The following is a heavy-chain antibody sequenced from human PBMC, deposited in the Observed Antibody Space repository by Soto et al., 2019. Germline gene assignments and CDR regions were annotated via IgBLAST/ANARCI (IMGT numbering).Heavy chain of an antibody. CDR1: GYTFTDYY. V-gene: IGHV1-2*02. CDR3: ARDQSLSSGWPGMDV. CDR2: INPNSGGT. J-gene: IGHJ6*02. Sequence: ASVKVSCKASGYTFTDYYMHWVRQAPGQGLEWMGWINPNSGGTNYAQKFQGRVTMTRDTSISTAYMELNRLRSDDTAVYYCARDQSLSSGWPGMDVWGQGTTVTVS. D-gene: IGHD6-19*01.